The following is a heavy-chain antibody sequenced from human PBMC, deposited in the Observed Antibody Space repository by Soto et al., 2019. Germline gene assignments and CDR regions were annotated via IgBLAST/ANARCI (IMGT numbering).Heavy chain of an antibody. CDR2: IYHTGST. V-gene: IGHV4-4*02. J-gene: IGHJ4*02. CDR3: AHRPIVGAAI. D-gene: IGHD1-26*01. CDR1: GGSISNSNW. Sequence: SETLSLTCGVFGGSISNSNWWTRVRQPPGKGLEWIGEIYHTGSTNYNSSLMSRVTISLDKPNNQFSLKLSSVTAAGTAVYYCAHRPIVGAAIWGQGTLVTVSS.